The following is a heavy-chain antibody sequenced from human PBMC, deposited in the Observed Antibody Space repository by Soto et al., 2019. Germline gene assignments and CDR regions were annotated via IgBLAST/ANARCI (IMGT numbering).Heavy chain of an antibody. J-gene: IGHJ6*02. V-gene: IGHV1-69*01. CDR2: IIPIFRTT. CDR3: ARDDPGHCTAGSCKYYYGMDV. CDR1: GGTFSTYG. D-gene: IGHD2-15*01. Sequence: QVQLVQSGAEVKKPGSSIKVSCRASGGTFSTYGISWVRQAPGHGLEWMGGIIPIFRTTNYAQKFQGRVTITADESTNTAYMELSSLRSEDTAVYYCARDDPGHCTAGSCKYYYGMDVWGQGTTVTVSS.